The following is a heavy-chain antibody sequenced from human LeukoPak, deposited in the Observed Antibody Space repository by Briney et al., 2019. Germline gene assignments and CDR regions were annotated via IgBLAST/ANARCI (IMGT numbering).Heavy chain of an antibody. Sequence: GGSLRLSCAASGFTFSSYGMHWVRQAPGKGLEWVAFIRYDGSNKYYADSVKGRFTISRDNSKNTLYLQMNSLRAEDTAVYYCAKDHYYDSSGYYQSYYYYMDVWGKGTTVTVSS. CDR1: GFTFSSYG. J-gene: IGHJ6*03. V-gene: IGHV3-30*02. D-gene: IGHD3-22*01. CDR3: AKDHYYDSSGYYQSYYYYMDV. CDR2: IRYDGSNK.